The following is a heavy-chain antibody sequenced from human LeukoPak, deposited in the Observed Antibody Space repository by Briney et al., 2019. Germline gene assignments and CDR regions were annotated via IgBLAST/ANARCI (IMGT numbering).Heavy chain of an antibody. Sequence: SETLSLTCTVSGGSIRRYCWSWIRQPPRKGLEWIGYIYYSGSTNYNPSLKSRVTISVDTSKNQFSLKLSPVTAADTAVYYCARHTRDGYNYFDYWGQGTLVTVSS. D-gene: IGHD5-24*01. CDR1: GGSIRRYC. J-gene: IGHJ4*02. CDR3: ARHTRDGYNYFDY. CDR2: IYYSGST. V-gene: IGHV4-59*08.